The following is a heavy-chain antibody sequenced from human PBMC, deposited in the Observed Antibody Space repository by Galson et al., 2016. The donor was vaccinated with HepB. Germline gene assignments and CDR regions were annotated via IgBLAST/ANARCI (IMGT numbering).Heavy chain of an antibody. CDR1: GXXFSXXX. D-gene: IGHD1-7*01. J-gene: IGHJ6*02. Sequence: SLRLXCAASGXXFSXXXMHXXXQAPGKGPEXLAVLWYDGGIKFYADSVKGRFNLSRDNSKSTLYLQKNSLRVQDAAEYDCARDHLELRLRNGMDVWGQGATVTVSS. V-gene: IGHV3-33*01. CDR2: LWYDGGIK. CDR3: ARDHLELRLRNGMDV.